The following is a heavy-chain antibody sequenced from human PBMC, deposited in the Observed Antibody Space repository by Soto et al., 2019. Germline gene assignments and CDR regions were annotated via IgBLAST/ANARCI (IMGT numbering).Heavy chain of an antibody. V-gene: IGHV1-3*01. Sequence: ASVKVSCKASGYTFSSYAMHWVRQAPGQRLEWMGWINAGYGNTKSSQKFQDRVTISRDTSASTAYMELTSLRSEDTAVYYCARDTGDGTIDFWGQGTLVTVSS. J-gene: IGHJ4*02. CDR2: INAGYGNT. CDR3: ARDTGDGTIDF. CDR1: GYTFSSYA. D-gene: IGHD7-27*01.